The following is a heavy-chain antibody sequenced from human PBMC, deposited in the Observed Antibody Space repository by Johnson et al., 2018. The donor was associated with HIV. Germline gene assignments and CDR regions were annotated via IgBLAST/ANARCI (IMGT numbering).Heavy chain of an antibody. CDR3: VKDSKRELLQGKDAFDI. D-gene: IGHD1-26*01. CDR1: GFTFSSYA. CDR2: ISYDGNNK. V-gene: IGHV3-30-3*01. Sequence: QVQLVESGGGLVQPGGSLRLSCAASGFTFSSYAMHWVRQAPGKGLNWVAVISYDGNNKYYADSVKGRFTIPRDNSKNMVDLQMNSLRIEDTAIYYCVKDSKRELLQGKDAFDIWGQGTMVTVSS. J-gene: IGHJ3*02.